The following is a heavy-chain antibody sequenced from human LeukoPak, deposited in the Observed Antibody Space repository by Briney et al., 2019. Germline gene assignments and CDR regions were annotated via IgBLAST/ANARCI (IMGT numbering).Heavy chain of an antibody. V-gene: IGHV1-58*02. D-gene: IGHD4-11*01. CDR1: GFTFSNSA. CDR3: AADTLQVGS. J-gene: IGHJ4*02. CDR2: IVVGSGTT. Sequence: ASVKVSCKASGFTFSNSAIQWVRQARGQRLEWVGWIVVGSGTTYYERKFQVRVTITRDMPTSTAYMELTSLRTEDTAVYYCAADTLQVGSWGQGTLVTVSS.